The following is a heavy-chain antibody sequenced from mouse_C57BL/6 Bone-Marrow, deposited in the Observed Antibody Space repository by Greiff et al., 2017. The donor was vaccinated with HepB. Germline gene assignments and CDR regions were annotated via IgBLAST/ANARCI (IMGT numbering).Heavy chain of an antibody. J-gene: IGHJ3*01. CDR2: IYPRSGNT. CDR3: ARERGTCFAY. CDR1: GYTFTSYG. Sequence: QVQLQQSGAELARPGASVKLSCKASGYTFTSYGISWVKQRTGQGLEWIGEIYPRSGNTYYNEKFKGKATLTADKSSSTAYMELRSLTSEDSAVYFCARERGTCFAYWGQGTLVTVSA. V-gene: IGHV1-81*01.